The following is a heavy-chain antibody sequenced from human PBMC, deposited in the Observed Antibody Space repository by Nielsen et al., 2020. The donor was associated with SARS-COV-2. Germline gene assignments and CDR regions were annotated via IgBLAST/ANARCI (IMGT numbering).Heavy chain of an antibody. V-gene: IGHV3-48*03. D-gene: IGHD3-22*01. CDR3: VRVRDDGYYYDTGPFDY. Sequence: GESLKISCTGSGLPFNSNEMNWVRQAPGKGLEWLSYISTTGDITYYADSVKGRFTISRDNAENTLYLQMNSLRADDTAVYYCVRVRDDGYYYDTGPFDYWGQGTLVTVSS. CDR1: GLPFNSNE. CDR2: ISTTGDIT. J-gene: IGHJ4*02.